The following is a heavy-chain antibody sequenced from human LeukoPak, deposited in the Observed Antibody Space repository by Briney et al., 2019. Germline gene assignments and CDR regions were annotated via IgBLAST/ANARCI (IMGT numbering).Heavy chain of an antibody. Sequence: PGGSLRLSCAAAGSTFSNYAMSWGRQAPGKGLEWVSSISSSSSYIYYADSVKGRFTISRDNAKNSLYLQMNSLRAEDTALYYCARVRSFCGGACHEYYYYGMDVWGQGTTVTVSS. V-gene: IGHV3-21*01. D-gene: IGHD2-21*01. J-gene: IGHJ6*02. CDR2: ISSSSSYI. CDR3: ARVRSFCGGACHEYYYYGMDV. CDR1: GSTFSNYA.